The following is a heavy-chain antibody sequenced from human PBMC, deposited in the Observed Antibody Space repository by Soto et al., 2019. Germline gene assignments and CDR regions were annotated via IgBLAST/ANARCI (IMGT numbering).Heavy chain of an antibody. V-gene: IGHV4-4*07. J-gene: IGHJ4*02. CDR1: GGSISSYY. CDR2: IYTTGST. D-gene: IGHD3-22*01. CDR3: ARSYSDSSGYSYFDY. Sequence: SATLSLTCTVSGGSISSYYWSWIRQPAGKGLEGIGHIYTTGSTNYNPSLKSRGTMSGDTSKNKFSLKLSSVTAADTAVYYCARSYSDSSGYSYFDYWGQGILVTVS.